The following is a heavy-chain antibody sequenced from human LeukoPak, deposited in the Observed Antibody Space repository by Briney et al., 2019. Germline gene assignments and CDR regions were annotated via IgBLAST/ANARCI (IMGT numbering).Heavy chain of an antibody. Sequence: SETLSLTCAVYGGSFSGYYWSWIRQPPGKGLEWIGEINHSGSTNYNPSLKSRVTISVYTSKNQFSLKLSSVTAADTAVYYCARGRGDDSSGSVDYWGQGTLVTVSS. CDR2: INHSGST. CDR1: GGSFSGYY. V-gene: IGHV4-34*01. D-gene: IGHD3-22*01. CDR3: ARGRGDDSSGSVDY. J-gene: IGHJ4*02.